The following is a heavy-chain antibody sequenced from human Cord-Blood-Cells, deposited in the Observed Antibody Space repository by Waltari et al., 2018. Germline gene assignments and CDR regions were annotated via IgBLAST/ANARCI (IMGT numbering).Heavy chain of an antibody. D-gene: IGHD3-10*01. J-gene: IGHJ4*02. CDR1: GGPFSSSA. CDR2: IIPIFGTA. V-gene: IGHV1-69*01. CDR3: ARADYYGSGSYYKFDY. Sequence: QVQLVQSGAEAKKPGSSVKVSCKASGGPFSSSAISWVREGLGQGLEWMGGIIPIFGTANYAQKFQGRVTITADESTSTAYMELSSLRSEDTAVYYCARADYYGSGSYYKFDYWGQGTLVTVSS.